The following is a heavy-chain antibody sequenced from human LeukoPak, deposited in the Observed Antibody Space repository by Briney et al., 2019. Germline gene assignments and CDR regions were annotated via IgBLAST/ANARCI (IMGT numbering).Heavy chain of an antibody. J-gene: IGHJ4*02. CDR3: TRSLLWFGEFIYYFDY. CDR1: GFTFGDYA. CDR2: IRSKAYGGTT. V-gene: IGHV3-49*04. Sequence: SLRLSCTASGFTFGDYAMSWVRQAPGKGLEWVGFIRSKAYGGTTEYAASVKGRFTISRDDSKSIAYLQMNSLKTEDTAVYYCTRSLLWFGEFIYYFDYWGQGTLVTVSS. D-gene: IGHD3-10*01.